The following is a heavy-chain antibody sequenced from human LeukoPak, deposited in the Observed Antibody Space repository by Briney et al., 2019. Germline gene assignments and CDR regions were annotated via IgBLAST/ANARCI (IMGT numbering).Heavy chain of an antibody. CDR2: ISAYNGNT. Sequence: ASVKVSCKASGYIFSNFAMTWVRQAPGQGLEWMGWISAYNGNTNYAQKLQGRVTMTTDTSTSTAYMELRSLRSDDTAVYYCARDQMVRGVMFDPWGQGTLVTVSS. CDR1: GYIFSNFA. J-gene: IGHJ5*02. V-gene: IGHV1-18*01. CDR3: ARDQMVRGVMFDP. D-gene: IGHD3-10*01.